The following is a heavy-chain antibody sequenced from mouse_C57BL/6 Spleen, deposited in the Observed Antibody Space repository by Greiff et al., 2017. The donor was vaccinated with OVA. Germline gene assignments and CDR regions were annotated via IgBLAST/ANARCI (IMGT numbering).Heavy chain of an antibody. CDR3: ARSDGYPLDY. V-gene: IGHV5-17*01. CDR1: GFTFSDYG. J-gene: IGHJ2*01. CDR2: ISSGSSTI. D-gene: IGHD2-3*01. Sequence: EVKVVESGGGLVKPGGSLKLSCAASGFTFSDYGMHWVRQAPEKGLEWVAYISSGSSTIYYADTVKVRFTISRDHAKNTLFLQMTSLRSEDTAMYYCARSDGYPLDYWGQGTTLTVSS.